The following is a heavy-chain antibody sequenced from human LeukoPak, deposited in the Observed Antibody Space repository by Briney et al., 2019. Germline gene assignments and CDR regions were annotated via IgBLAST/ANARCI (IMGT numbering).Heavy chain of an antibody. J-gene: IGHJ4*02. V-gene: IGHV4-59*08. CDR2: VYYTGST. CDR1: GGSISSYY. Sequence: SETLSLTCTVSGGSISSYYWSWVRQPPGKGLEWIGFVYYTGSTNYSPSLKSRVTISVDTSKNQFSLKLRSVTATDTAVYYCARQTGSGLFSLPGGQGTLVTVSS. CDR3: ARQTGSGLFSLP. D-gene: IGHD3-10*01.